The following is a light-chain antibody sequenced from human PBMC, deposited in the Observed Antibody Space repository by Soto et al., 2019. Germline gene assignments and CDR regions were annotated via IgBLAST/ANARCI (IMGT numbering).Light chain of an antibody. CDR1: SNDLGGYNY. J-gene: IGLJ3*02. CDR2: EVS. CDR3: SSYTTSSTLV. Sequence: QSALTQPASVSGSHGQSITISCTGTSNDLGGYNYVSWYQQYPGKAPKLLIFEVSNRPSGASTRFSGSKSGNTASLTISGLQAEDEADYYCSSYTTSSTLVFGGGTKLTVL. V-gene: IGLV2-14*01.